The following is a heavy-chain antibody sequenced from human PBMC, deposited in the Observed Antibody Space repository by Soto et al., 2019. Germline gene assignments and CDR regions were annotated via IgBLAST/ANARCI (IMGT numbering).Heavy chain of an antibody. CDR3: TTGGGSTGPPL. V-gene: IGHV3-15*07. Sequence: EVQLGESGGGVVKPEGSLTLSCAASGTGFTNAWMHWVRQAPGKGLEWVGRIKSETTGGTTDYVANVKDSFPISRDDSKSTLYLQMNSLTTEDTDVYYCTTGGGSTGPPLWGQGTLVTVSS. CDR1: GTGFTNAW. D-gene: IGHD2-15*01. CDR2: IKSETTGGTT. J-gene: IGHJ4*02.